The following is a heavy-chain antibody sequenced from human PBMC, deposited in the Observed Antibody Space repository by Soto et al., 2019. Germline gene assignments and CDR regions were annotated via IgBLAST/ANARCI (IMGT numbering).Heavy chain of an antibody. D-gene: IGHD5-12*01. CDR3: AKDRSGYEKPPDY. CDR1: GCTFSSYA. J-gene: IGHJ4*02. CDR2: ISGSGGST. V-gene: IGHV3-23*01. Sequence: GSLRLSCAASGCTFSSYAMSWVRQAPGKGLEWVSAISGSGGSTYYADSVKGRFTISRDNSKNTLYLQMNSLRAEDTAVYYCAKDRSGYEKPPDYWGQGTLVTVSS.